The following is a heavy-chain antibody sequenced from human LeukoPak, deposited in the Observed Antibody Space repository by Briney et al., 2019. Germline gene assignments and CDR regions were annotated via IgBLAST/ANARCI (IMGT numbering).Heavy chain of an antibody. V-gene: IGHV3-48*04. CDR2: ISSSGSTI. CDR3: APHSYGGPTDY. Sequence: GGSLRLSCAASGFTFSSYSMNWVRQAPGKGLEWVSYISSSGSTIYYADSVKGRFTISRNNAKNSLYLQMNSLRAEDTAVYYCAPHSYGGPTDYWGQGTLVTVSS. D-gene: IGHD5-18*01. CDR1: GFTFSSYS. J-gene: IGHJ4*02.